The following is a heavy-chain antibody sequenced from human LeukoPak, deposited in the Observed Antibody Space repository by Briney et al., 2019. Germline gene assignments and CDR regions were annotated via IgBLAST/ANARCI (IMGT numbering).Heavy chain of an antibody. CDR2: ISSSSSYI. CDR3: AREGDSSGYYYGLGIDY. Sequence: GGSLRLSCAASGFTFSSYSMNWVRQAPGKGLEWVSSISSSSSYIYYADSVKGRFTISRDNAKNSLYLQMNSLRDEDTAVYYCAREGDSSGYYYGLGIDYWGQGTLVTVSS. J-gene: IGHJ4*02. D-gene: IGHD3-22*01. CDR1: GFTFSSYS. V-gene: IGHV3-21*03.